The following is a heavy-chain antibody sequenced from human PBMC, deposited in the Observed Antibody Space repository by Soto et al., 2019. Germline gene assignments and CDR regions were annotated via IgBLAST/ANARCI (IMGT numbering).Heavy chain of an antibody. CDR2: ISAYNGNT. CDR3: ARAVLRYLENYDD. V-gene: IGHV1-18*01. CDR1: CCTIAKYG. J-gene: IGHJ4*02. D-gene: IGHD3-3*01. Sequence: GAAGKVSWEGSCCTIAKYGISWGGQAPGQGLEWMGWISAYNGNTNYAQKLQGRVTMTTDTSTSTAYMELRSLRSDDTAVYYGARAVLRYLENYDDRAQRTLVTVSS.